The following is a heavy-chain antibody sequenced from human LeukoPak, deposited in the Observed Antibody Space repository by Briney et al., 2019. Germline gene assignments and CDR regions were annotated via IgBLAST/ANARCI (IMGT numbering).Heavy chain of an antibody. D-gene: IGHD5-24*01. Sequence: ASVKVSCKASGYTFTSNYMHWVRQAPGQGLEWMGVINPTGGSTSYAHKFQGRITLTRDMSTSTDYLELSSLRSDDTAVCYCARDISVRDAAWWFNPWGQGTLVTVSS. CDR3: ARDISVRDAAWWFNP. V-gene: IGHV1-46*01. CDR1: GYTFTSNY. J-gene: IGHJ5*02. CDR2: INPTGGST.